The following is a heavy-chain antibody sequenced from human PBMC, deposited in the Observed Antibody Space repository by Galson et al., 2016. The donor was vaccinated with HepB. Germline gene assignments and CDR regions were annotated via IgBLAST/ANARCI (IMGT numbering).Heavy chain of an antibody. CDR2: IKESGSER. J-gene: IGHJ4*02. D-gene: IGHD3-10*01. V-gene: IGHV3-7*01. Sequence: SLRLSCAASGFTFSSHWMSWVRQAPGKGLEWVANIKESGSERDYVDSVKGRFTISRDNARNSLFLQMNSLRVEDTAVYYCADPPSGFWGQGTLVTVSS. CDR3: ADPPSGF. CDR1: GFTFSSHW.